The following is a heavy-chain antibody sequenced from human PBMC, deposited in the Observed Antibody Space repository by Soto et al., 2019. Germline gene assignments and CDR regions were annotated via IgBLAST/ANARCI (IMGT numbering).Heavy chain of an antibody. CDR3: ARSGSTVIVVVTGHYYYAMDV. CDR2: IIPISGTA. J-gene: IGHJ6*02. CDR1: GGTFRRDA. D-gene: IGHD3-22*01. Sequence: QVQLVQSGAEVKKPGSSVKVSCKASGGTFRRDAISWVRQAPGQGLEWMGGIIPISGTAHYAQKFQGRVTINADESTTTAYMELSSLRSEDTAVYYCARSGSTVIVVVTGHYYYAMDVWGQGTTVTVSS. V-gene: IGHV1-69*12.